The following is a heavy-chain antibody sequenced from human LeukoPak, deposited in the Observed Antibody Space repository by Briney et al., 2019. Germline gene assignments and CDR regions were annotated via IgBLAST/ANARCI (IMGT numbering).Heavy chain of an antibody. CDR3: ARGDHYDFWSGYYKSNWFDP. CDR2: MNPNSGNT. J-gene: IGHJ5*02. D-gene: IGHD3-3*01. V-gene: IGHV1-8*01. Sequence: ASVKVSCKASGYTFTSYDINWVRQATGQGLEWMGWMNPNSGNTGYAQKFQGRVTMTRNTSISTAYMELSSLRSEDTAVYYRARGDHYDFWSGYYKSNWFDPWGQGTLVTVSS. CDR1: GYTFTSYD.